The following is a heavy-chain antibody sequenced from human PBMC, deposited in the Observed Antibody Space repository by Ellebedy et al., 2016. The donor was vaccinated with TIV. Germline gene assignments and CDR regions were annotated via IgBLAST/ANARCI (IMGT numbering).Heavy chain of an antibody. CDR3: AREHDYGDYKREDY. V-gene: IGHV4-39*02. CDR2: IYYSGST. J-gene: IGHJ4*02. Sequence: SETLSLTXTVSGGSISSSSYYWGWIRQPPGKGLEWIGSIYYSGSTYYNPSLKSRVTISVDTSKNQFSLKLSSVTAADTAVYYCAREHDYGDYKREDYWGQGTLVTVSS. D-gene: IGHD4-17*01. CDR1: GGSISSSSYY.